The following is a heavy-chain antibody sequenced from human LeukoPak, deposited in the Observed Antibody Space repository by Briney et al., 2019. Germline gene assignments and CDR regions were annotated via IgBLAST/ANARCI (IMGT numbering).Heavy chain of an antibody. CDR3: ARRRIPSYYYYYMDV. V-gene: IGHV4-34*01. Sequence: GSLRLSCAASGFTVSSNYMSWVRQAPGKGLEWIGEINHSGSTNYNPSLKSRVTISVDTSKNQFSLKLSSVTAADTAVYYCARRRIPSYYYYYMDVWGKGTTVTISS. J-gene: IGHJ6*03. CDR2: INHSGST. CDR1: GFTVSSNY.